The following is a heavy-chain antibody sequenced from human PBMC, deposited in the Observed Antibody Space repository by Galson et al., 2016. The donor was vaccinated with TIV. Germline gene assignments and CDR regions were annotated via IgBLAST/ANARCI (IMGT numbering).Heavy chain of an antibody. J-gene: IGHJ2*01. V-gene: IGHV3-23*01. CDR2: NGGSSRNT. CDR1: GFTLSGYT. D-gene: IGHD2-21*02. CDR3: AKDCGSDCKHDYFDI. Sequence: SLRLSCAASGFTLSGYTMTWVRQAPGKGLEWVSSNGGSSRNTFYADSVKGRFTISRDNSQNTMYLQMNSLRAEDTAIYYCAKDCGSDCKHDYFDIWGRGNLVTVSS.